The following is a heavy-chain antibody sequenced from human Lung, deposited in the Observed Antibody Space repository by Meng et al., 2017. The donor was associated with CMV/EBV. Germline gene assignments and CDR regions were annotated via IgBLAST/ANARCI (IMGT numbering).Heavy chain of an antibody. J-gene: IGHJ5*02. Sequence: SLKISCIVSGFTFDEFAMHWVRQAPGKGLEWVSGIGWNSGSIDYADSVKGRFTISRDNAKNSLYLQMNSLRTEDTALYYCAQDSAYNTNYGWVDPWGQGTLVTVSS. CDR1: GFTFDEFA. CDR2: IGWNSGSI. V-gene: IGHV3-9*01. D-gene: IGHD4-17*01. CDR3: AQDSAYNTNYGWVDP.